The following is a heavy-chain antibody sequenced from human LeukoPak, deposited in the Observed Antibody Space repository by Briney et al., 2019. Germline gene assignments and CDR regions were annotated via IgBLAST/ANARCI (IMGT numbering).Heavy chain of an antibody. D-gene: IGHD3/OR15-3a*01. CDR2: IKLDGSEK. Sequence: GGSLRLSCVASGFSFGKYWMSWVRQAPGKGLEWVANIKLDGSEKNYVDSVKGRFTISRDNTKNSLYPQMNSLRAEDTAVFYCARDQYDTWSRRGNFDSWGQGTLVIVSS. V-gene: IGHV3-7*03. J-gene: IGHJ4*02. CDR3: ARDQYDTWSRRGNFDS. CDR1: GFSFGKYW.